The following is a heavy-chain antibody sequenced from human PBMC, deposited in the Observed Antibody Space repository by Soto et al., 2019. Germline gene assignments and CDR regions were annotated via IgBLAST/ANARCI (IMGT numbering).Heavy chain of an antibody. Sequence: QVQLVQSGAEVKKPGASVKVSCKASGYTFTSYDITWVRQATGPGLEWMGWMNPNSGNTGYAQQFQGRVTMTSNSSISTAYMELSSMRSEDTAVYDCAREKLDYFDYWGQGTLVTVSS. J-gene: IGHJ4*02. CDR2: MNPNSGNT. V-gene: IGHV1-8*01. CDR1: GYTFTSYD. CDR3: AREKLDYFDY.